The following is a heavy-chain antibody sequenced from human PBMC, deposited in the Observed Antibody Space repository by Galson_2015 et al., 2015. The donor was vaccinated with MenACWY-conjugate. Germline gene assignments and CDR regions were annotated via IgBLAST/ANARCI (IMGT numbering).Heavy chain of an antibody. CDR2: LCSGTTT. CDR1: GVTVSANC. Sequence: SLRISCAVSGVTVSANCMSWVRQAPGKGLEWVSILCSGTTTRYADSVKGRFAISGDDSTNTVYPQMSSLRAEDTAMYYCARSTVGYGERWLHPWGQGSPVTVSS. D-gene: IGHD5-12*01. CDR3: ARSTVGYGERWLHP. J-gene: IGHJ5*02. V-gene: IGHV3-53*01.